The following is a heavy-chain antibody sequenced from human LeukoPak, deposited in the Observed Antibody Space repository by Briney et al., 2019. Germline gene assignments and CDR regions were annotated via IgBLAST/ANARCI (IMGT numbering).Heavy chain of an antibody. Sequence: GASVKVSCKASGYTFTGYYMHWVRQAPGQGLEWMGWINPNSGNTGYAQKFQGRVTMTRNTSISTAYMELSSLRSEDTAVYYCARGKRDSSGWYRWTYYFDYWGQGTLVTVSS. J-gene: IGHJ4*02. CDR2: INPNSGNT. CDR1: GYTFTGYY. D-gene: IGHD6-19*01. CDR3: ARGKRDSSGWYRWTYYFDY. V-gene: IGHV1-8*02.